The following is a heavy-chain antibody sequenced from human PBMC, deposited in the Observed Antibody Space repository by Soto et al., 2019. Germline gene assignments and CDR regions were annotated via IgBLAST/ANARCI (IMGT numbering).Heavy chain of an antibody. D-gene: IGHD4-17*01. Sequence: SETLSLTCTVSGGSISSSSYYWGWIRQPPGKGLEWIGSIYYSGSTYYNPSLKSRVTISVDTSKNQFSLKLSSVTAADTAVYYCARDYGDYHGMDVWGQGTTVTVSS. V-gene: IGHV4-39*01. CDR3: ARDYGDYHGMDV. CDR1: GGSISSSSYY. J-gene: IGHJ6*02. CDR2: IYYSGST.